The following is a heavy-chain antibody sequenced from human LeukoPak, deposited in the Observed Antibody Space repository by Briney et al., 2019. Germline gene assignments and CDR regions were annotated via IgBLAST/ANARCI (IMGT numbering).Heavy chain of an antibody. CDR3: ARALGYCSGGSCYSSWFDP. J-gene: IGHJ5*02. V-gene: IGHV1-69*05. Sequence: SVKVSCKASGGTFSSYAISWVRQAPGQGLERMGGIIPIFGTANYAQKFQGRVTITTDESTSTAYMELSSLRSEDTAVYYCARALGYCSGGSCYSSWFDPWGQGTLVTVSS. CDR1: GGTFSSYA. CDR2: IIPIFGTA. D-gene: IGHD2-15*01.